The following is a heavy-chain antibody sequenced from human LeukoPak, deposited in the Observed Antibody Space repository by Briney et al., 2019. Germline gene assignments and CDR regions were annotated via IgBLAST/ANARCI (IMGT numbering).Heavy chain of an antibody. Sequence: PGGSLRLSCAASGFTFSDYYMSWIRQAPGKGLEWVSYISSSVSNIYYADSVKGRFTISRDNAKNSLYLQMNSLRAEDTAVYYCARWLQEYYYYGMDVWGQGTTVTVSS. CDR3: ARWLQEYYYYGMDV. J-gene: IGHJ6*02. V-gene: IGHV3-11*01. D-gene: IGHD5-24*01. CDR1: GFTFSDYY. CDR2: ISSSVSNI.